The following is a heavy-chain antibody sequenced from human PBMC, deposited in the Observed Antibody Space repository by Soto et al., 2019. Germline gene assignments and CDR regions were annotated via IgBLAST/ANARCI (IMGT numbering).Heavy chain of an antibody. CDR1: GGSFSSYY. D-gene: IGHD2-2*01. CDR3: ATGRSEVVPGAMDT. Sequence: SETLFLTCTVSGGSFSSYYCNWVRKSAGKGLEWIGRIYPTGSTTYNPSLKSRLTMSVDTSKNQFSLRLTSMTAADTAVYYCATGRSEVVPGAMDTWGQGTLVTVSS. CDR2: IYPTGST. J-gene: IGHJ5*02. V-gene: IGHV4-4*07.